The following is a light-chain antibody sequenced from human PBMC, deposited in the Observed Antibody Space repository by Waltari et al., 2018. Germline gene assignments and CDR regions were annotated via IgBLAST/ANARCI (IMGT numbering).Light chain of an antibody. CDR2: EVS. CDR1: SSYVGGYNY. V-gene: IGLV2-8*01. J-gene: IGLJ3*02. Sequence: QSALTQPPSASGSPGQSVTISCTGTSSYVGGYNYVSWYQQYPGKAPKRMISEVSKRPSGVPDRFSGSKSGNTASLTVSGLQAEDEADYYCTSYAGSNTWVFGGGTKLTVL. CDR3: TSYAGSNTWV.